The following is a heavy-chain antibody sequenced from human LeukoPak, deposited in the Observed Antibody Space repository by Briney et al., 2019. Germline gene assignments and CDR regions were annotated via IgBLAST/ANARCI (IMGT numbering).Heavy chain of an antibody. CDR3: AKDRRGYSYGCIDY. J-gene: IGHJ4*02. V-gene: IGHV3-30*18. CDR2: ISYDGSNK. D-gene: IGHD5-18*01. Sequence: GGSLRLSCAAAGFTFSSYGMHWVRQAPGKGLEWVAVISYDGSNKHYADSVKGRFTISRDNSKNTLYLQMNSLRAEDTAVYYCAKDRRGYSYGCIDYWGQGTLVTSPQ. CDR1: GFTFSSYG.